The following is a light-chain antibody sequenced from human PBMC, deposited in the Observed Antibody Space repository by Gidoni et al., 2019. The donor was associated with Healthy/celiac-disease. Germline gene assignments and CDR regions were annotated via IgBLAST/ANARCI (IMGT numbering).Light chain of an antibody. CDR3: MQALQTPLT. V-gene: IGKV2-28*01. J-gene: IGKJ4*01. Sequence: VMTQSPLSLPVTPGEPASISCRSSQSLLHSNGYNYLDWYLQKPGQSPQLLIYLGSNRASGVPDRFSGSGSGTEFTLKISRVEAEDVGVYYCMQALQTPLTFGGGTQVEL. CDR2: LGS. CDR1: QSLLHSNGYNY.